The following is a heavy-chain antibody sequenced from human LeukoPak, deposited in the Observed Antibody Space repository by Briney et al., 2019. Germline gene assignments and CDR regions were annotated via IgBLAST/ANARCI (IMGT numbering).Heavy chain of an antibody. CDR1: GFTFSSYA. Sequence: GGSLRLSCAASGFTFSSYAMHWVRQAPGKGLEWVAVISYDGSNKYYADSVKGRFTISRDNSKNTLYLQMNSLRAEDTAVYYCARDLSLVSGWYTPSGYWGQGTLVTVSS. J-gene: IGHJ4*02. D-gene: IGHD6-19*01. CDR2: ISYDGSNK. CDR3: ARDLSLVSGWYTPSGY. V-gene: IGHV3-30-3*01.